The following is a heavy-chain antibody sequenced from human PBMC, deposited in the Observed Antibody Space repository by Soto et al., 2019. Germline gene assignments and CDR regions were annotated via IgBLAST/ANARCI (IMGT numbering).Heavy chain of an antibody. CDR2: IYWNGET. CDR3: APHPPFADYNLDY. V-gene: IGHV2-5*01. J-gene: IGHJ4*02. Sequence: QITLKESGPTLVKPTQTLTLTCNFSGFSLSTGGVGVAWVRQPPGKALEWLTLIYWNGETRTSPSLENRLTVTKDASKNQVALTMPNMDPVDTATYYCAPHPPFADYNLDYWGQGIRVTVSS. CDR1: GFSLSTGGVG. D-gene: IGHD1-20*01.